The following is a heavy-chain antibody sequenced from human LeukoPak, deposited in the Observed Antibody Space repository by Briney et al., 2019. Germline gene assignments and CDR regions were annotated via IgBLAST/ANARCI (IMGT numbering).Heavy chain of an antibody. J-gene: IGHJ4*02. V-gene: IGHV4-59*01. CDR1: GGSISSYN. D-gene: IGHD3-10*01. CDR2: IYYSGST. Sequence: SETLSLTCTVSGGSISSYNWSWIRLPPGKGLEWIGYIYYSGSTNYNPSLKSRVTISVDTSKNQFSLKLSSVTAADTAVYYCARGGYYGSAFDYWGQGTLVTVSS. CDR3: ARGGYYGSAFDY.